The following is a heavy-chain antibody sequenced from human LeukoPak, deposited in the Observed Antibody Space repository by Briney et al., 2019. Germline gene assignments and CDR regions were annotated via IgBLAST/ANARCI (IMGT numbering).Heavy chain of an antibody. D-gene: IGHD1-26*01. J-gene: IGHJ4*02. CDR2: LYFSGNT. V-gene: IGHV4-39*07. Sequence: SETLSLTCTVSGDSVSSNTYSWGWIRQPPGKGLEWIGSLYFSGNTYSNPSLKSRVTISVDTSKNQFSLKLSSVTAADTAVYYCARGRMSGSYGGLDYWGQGTLVTVSS. CDR3: ARGRMSGSYGGLDY. CDR1: GDSVSSNTYS.